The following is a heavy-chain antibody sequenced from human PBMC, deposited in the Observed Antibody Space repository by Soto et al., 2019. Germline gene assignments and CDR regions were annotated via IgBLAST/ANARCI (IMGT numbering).Heavy chain of an antibody. CDR2: IIPVFGRP. V-gene: IGHV1-69*01. J-gene: IGHJ1*01. CDR3: AREGSGYNL. CDR1: GGSFSSFG. Sequence: QVQLVQSGAELKKPGSSVKVSCKASGGSFSSFGISWVRQAPGQGLEWTGGIIPVFGRPNYAQRFRGRLTITADESTNTVYLELIDLRSEDTAVYYCAREGSGYNLWGQGTQVTVSS. D-gene: IGHD5-12*01.